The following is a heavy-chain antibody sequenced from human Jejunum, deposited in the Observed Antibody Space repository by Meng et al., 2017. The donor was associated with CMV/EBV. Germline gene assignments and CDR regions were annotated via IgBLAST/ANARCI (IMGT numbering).Heavy chain of an antibody. J-gene: IGHJ4*02. CDR1: GFSISTSGVG. D-gene: IGHD1-26*01. CDR3: AHFVGGYYPSRPDY. V-gene: IGHV2-5*02. Sequence: QITLKASGPSRVKPKPTLALTCTFSGFSISTSGVGVGWIRQSPGKALEWLAVIYWDNDKRYSPSLRSRLTITKDTSKNEVVLTMTNMDPVDTGTYYCAHFVGGYYPSRPDYWGQGTLITVSS. CDR2: IYWDNDK.